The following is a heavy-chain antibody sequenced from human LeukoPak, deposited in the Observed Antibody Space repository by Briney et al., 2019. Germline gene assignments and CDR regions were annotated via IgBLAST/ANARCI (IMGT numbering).Heavy chain of an antibody. V-gene: IGHV6-1*01. CDR3: ARADVYNWQTDDAFDI. CDR2: TYYRSKWYN. D-gene: IGHD1-20*01. J-gene: IGHJ3*02. CDR1: GDSVSSNSAA. Sequence: SQTLSLACAISGDSVSSNSAAWNWIRQSPSRGLEWLGRTYYRSKWYNDYAVSVKSRITINPDTSKNQFSLQLNSVTPEDTAVYYCARADVYNWQTDDAFDIWGQGTMVTVSS.